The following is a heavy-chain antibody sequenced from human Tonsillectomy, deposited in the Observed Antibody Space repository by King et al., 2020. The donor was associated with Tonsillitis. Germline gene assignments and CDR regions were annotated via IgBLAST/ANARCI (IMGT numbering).Heavy chain of an antibody. CDR3: AKARAQSPRSRVDYFDY. CDR2: ISYDGSNK. Sequence: QLVQSGGGVVQPGRSLRLSCAASGFTFSSYGMHWVRQAPGKGLEWVAVISYDGSNKYYADSVKGRFTISRDNSKNTLYLQMNSLGAEDTAVYYCAKARAQSPRSRVDYFDYWGQGTLVTVSS. D-gene: IGHD1-26*01. CDR1: GFTFSSYG. V-gene: IGHV3-30*18. J-gene: IGHJ4*02.